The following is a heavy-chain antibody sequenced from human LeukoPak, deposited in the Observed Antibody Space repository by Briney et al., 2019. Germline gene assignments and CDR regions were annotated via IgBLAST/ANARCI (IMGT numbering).Heavy chain of an antibody. CDR1: GFTFSDYY. Sequence: TGGSLRLSCAASGFTFSDYYMSWIRQAPGKGLEWVSHISSSGSTIYYADSVKGRFTISRDNAKNSLYLQMNSLRAEDTAVYYCARGPYYYDSSGYQEEYFQHWGQGTLVTVSS. D-gene: IGHD3-22*01. CDR3: ARGPYYYDSSGYQEEYFQH. V-gene: IGHV3-11*01. CDR2: ISSSGSTI. J-gene: IGHJ1*01.